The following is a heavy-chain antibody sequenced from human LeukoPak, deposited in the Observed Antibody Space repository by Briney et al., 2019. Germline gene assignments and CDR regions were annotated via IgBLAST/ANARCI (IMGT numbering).Heavy chain of an antibody. CDR2: IYRSGST. J-gene: IGHJ6*03. Sequence: SGTLSLTCAVSGGSISSSNWWSWVRQPPGKGLEWIGEIYRSGSTNYNPSLKSRVTISVDKSKNQFSLKLSSVTAADTAVYYCARAQSGYDRYYYYYMDVWGKGTTVTVSS. CDR3: ARAQSGYDRYYYYYMDV. CDR1: GGSISSSNW. D-gene: IGHD5-12*01. V-gene: IGHV4-4*02.